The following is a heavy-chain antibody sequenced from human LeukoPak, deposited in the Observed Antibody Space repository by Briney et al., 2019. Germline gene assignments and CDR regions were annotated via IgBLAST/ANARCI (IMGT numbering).Heavy chain of an antibody. CDR3: ARGSSSSWYYWFDP. J-gene: IGHJ5*02. CDR2: INHSGST. CDR1: GGSFSGYY. V-gene: IGHV4-34*01. D-gene: IGHD6-13*01. Sequence: SETLSLTCAVYGGSFSGYYWSWIRQPPGKGLEWIGEINHSGSTNYNPPLKSRVTISVDTSKNQFSLKLSSVTAADTAVYYCARGSSSSWYYWFDPWGQGTLVTVSS.